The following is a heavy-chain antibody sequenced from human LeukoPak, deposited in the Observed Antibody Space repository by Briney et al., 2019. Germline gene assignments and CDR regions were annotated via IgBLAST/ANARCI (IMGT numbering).Heavy chain of an antibody. CDR3: ARDTPGVIITPDY. D-gene: IGHD2-15*01. Sequence: PGGPLRLSCAASGFTFSSYEMNWIRQAPGKGLEWVSYINSRGDIIHYADSVRDRFTISRDNAKNSLYLQMNSLRAEDTAVYYCARDTPGVIITPDYWGQGTLVTVSS. J-gene: IGHJ4*02. CDR2: INSRGDII. CDR1: GFTFSSYE. V-gene: IGHV3-48*03.